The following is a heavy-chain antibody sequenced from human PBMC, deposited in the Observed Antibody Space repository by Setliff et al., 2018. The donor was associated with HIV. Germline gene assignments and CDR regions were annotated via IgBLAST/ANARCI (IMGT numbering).Heavy chain of an antibody. Sequence: SETLSLTCTVFGEFVSSGGNYWGWLRQLPGKDLEWIGYIYYSGETYYSPSLKSRVTLSLDTSQSQFSLSLTSVTAADTAVYYCARGRTLSYGGDYRDTFDIWVLGTKVTVSS. CDR2: IYYSGET. V-gene: IGHV4-31*03. J-gene: IGHJ3*02. D-gene: IGHD4-17*01. CDR3: ARGRTLSYGGDYRDTFDI. CDR1: GEFVSSGGNY.